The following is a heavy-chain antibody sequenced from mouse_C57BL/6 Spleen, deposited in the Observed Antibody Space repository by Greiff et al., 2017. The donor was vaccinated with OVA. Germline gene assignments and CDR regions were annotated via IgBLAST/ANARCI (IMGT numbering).Heavy chain of an antibody. CDR1: GYTFTDYY. CDR3: ARDAMDY. V-gene: IGHV1-26*01. CDR2: INPNNGGT. J-gene: IGHJ4*01. Sequence: VQLQQSGPELVKPGASVKISCKASGYTFTDYYMNWVKQSHGNSLEWIGDINPNNGGTSYNQKFKGKATLTVDKSSSTAYMELRSLTSEDSAVYYCARDAMDYWGQGTSVTVSS.